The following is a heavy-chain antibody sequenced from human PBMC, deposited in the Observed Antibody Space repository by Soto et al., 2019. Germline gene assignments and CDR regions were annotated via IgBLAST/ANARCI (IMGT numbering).Heavy chain of an antibody. V-gene: IGHV1-18*01. D-gene: IGHD2-15*01. CDR1: GYTFSTSG. CDR2: ISTYNGDT. Sequence: QVQLVQSGAEVRKPGASVKVSCKASGYTFSTSGMSWLRQAPGQGLEWMGWISTYNGDTNDAPKFQDRVTMTSATSTSTVYMELRSLRSDDTAVYYCARAGAAPYYYYGMDVWGQGTRVTVSS. CDR3: ARAGAAPYYYYGMDV. J-gene: IGHJ6*02.